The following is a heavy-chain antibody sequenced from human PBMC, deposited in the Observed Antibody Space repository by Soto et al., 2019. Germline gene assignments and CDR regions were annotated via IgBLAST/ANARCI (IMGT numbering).Heavy chain of an antibody. D-gene: IGHD3-22*01. J-gene: IGHJ4*02. CDR2: ISSNGNYI. V-gene: IGHV3-21*01. Sequence: GGSLRLSCRASGFTFSDFAMSWVRQAPGVGLEWVSSISSNGNYIYYADSVKGRFTISRDNADKSLYLQMNSLRGEDTAVYYCARGTHYYDSIGYSHFFDFWGQGTVVTVSS. CDR3: ARGTHYYDSIGYSHFFDF. CDR1: GFTFSDFA.